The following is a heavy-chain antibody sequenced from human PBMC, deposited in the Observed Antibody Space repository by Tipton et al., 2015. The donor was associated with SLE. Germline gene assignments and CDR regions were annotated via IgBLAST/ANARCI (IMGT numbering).Heavy chain of an antibody. Sequence: TLSLTCTVSGGSITSSSYFWGWIRQSPGKGLEWIGNINTGGGTYRNPSLMSRVTISVDTSKSQFSLKLTSATAADTAVYYCARYFPAGLYSSGWSWGQGTLVTVSS. CDR1: GGSITSSSYF. CDR3: ARYFPAGLYSSGWS. J-gene: IGHJ5*02. V-gene: IGHV4-39*07. CDR2: INTGGGT. D-gene: IGHD6-19*01.